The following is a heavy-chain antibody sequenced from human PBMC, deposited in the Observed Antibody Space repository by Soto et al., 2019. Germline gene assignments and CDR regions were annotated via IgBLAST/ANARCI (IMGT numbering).Heavy chain of an antibody. Sequence: VQLLESGGGLVQPGGSLRLSCAASGFTFSSYAMSWVRQAPGKGLEWVSVISGSGSSTYYADSVKGRFTISRDNSKKTLYVQMNSLRAEDTAVYYCAKMSDFWSGSPTYHFDYWGQVTQVTVSS. D-gene: IGHD3-3*01. V-gene: IGHV3-23*01. J-gene: IGHJ4*02. CDR1: GFTFSSYA. CDR2: ISGSGSST. CDR3: AKMSDFWSGSPTYHFDY.